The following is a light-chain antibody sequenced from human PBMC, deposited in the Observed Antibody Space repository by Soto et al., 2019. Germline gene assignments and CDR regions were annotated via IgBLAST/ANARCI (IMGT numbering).Light chain of an antibody. CDR2: AAS. V-gene: IGKV1-39*01. Sequence: DLQMTQSPSSLSASVGDRVTITCRASQSIISFLHWYQQRPGKAPKLMIYAASSLQSGVPSRFSGSGSGTDFTLTISSLQPEDFATYYCQQSYSTPLTFGGGTKVEIK. CDR1: QSIISF. CDR3: QQSYSTPLT. J-gene: IGKJ4*01.